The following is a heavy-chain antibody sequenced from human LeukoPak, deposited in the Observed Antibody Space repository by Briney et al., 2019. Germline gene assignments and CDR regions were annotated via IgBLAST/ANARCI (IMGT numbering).Heavy chain of an antibody. J-gene: IGHJ6*02. D-gene: IGHD2-2*01. V-gene: IGHV1-69*13. CDR2: IIPIFGTA. CDR1: GGTFSSYA. Sequence: SVKVSCTASGGTFSSYAISWVRQAPGQGLEWMGGIIPIFGTANYAQKFQGRVTITADESTSTAYMELSSLRSEDTAVYYCAREVVPAATYYYYGMDVWGQGTTVTVSS. CDR3: AREVVPAATYYYYGMDV.